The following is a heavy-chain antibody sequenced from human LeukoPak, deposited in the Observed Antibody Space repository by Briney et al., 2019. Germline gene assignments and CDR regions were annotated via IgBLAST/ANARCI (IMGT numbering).Heavy chain of an antibody. CDR1: GFTFSSYA. CDR3: AKGTSHYYYYGMDV. J-gene: IGHJ6*02. CDR2: ISGSGGNT. Sequence: PGGSLRLSCAASGFTFSSYAMSWVRQAPGKGLEWVSAISGSGGNTYYADSVKGRFTISRDNSKNTLYLQMNSLRAEDTAVYYCAKGTSHYYYYGMDVWGQGTTVTVSS. V-gene: IGHV3-23*01. D-gene: IGHD2-8*01.